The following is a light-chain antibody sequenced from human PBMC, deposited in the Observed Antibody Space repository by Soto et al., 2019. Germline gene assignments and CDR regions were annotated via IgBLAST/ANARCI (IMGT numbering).Light chain of an antibody. CDR3: QQYNDWPPIT. CDR1: QSFSYN. J-gene: IGKJ5*01. Sequence: ITHAQATLSVSPGARATISXRARQSFSYNLAWYPQKPGXAPRLLXXDASTRTNGIPDRFSGSGSETEFTLTISSLQSEDFAGYYCQQYNDWPPITFGQGTRLEI. CDR2: DAS. V-gene: IGKV3-15*01.